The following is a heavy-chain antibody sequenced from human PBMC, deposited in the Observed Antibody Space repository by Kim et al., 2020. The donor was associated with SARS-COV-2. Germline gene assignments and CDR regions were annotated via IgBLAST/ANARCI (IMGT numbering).Heavy chain of an antibody. Sequence: SETLSLTCNVSGGSISGNTYYWSWIRQPAGKTLEWIGRVYSGGSTTYNRALKSRVTISVDTAKNQVSLRMISVTAADRATYYCARTWSGYYNAVRYSFAVWGRGFLVSVSS. CDR3: ARTWSGYYNAVRYSFAV. CDR2: VYSGGST. V-gene: IGHV4-61*02. CDR1: GGSISGNTYY. D-gene: IGHD3-3*01. J-gene: IGHJ1*01.